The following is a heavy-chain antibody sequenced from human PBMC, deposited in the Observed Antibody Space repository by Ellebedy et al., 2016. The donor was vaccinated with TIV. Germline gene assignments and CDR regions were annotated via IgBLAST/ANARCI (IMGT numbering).Heavy chain of an antibody. D-gene: IGHD6-19*01. J-gene: IGHJ3*01. CDR1: GFSFSTYW. Sequence: PGGSLRLSCAASGFSFSTYWMHWVRQAPGKGLVWVSHINSDGSSNTYADSVKGRFTISRDNAKNTLYLQIDRLTAEDTAVYYCTRGAASGWSRDAFDLWGQGTLVSVSS. CDR3: TRGAASGWSRDAFDL. V-gene: IGHV3-74*01. CDR2: INSDGSSN.